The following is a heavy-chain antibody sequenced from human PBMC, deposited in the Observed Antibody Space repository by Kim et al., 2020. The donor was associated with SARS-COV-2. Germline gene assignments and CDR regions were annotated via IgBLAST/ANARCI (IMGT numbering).Heavy chain of an antibody. D-gene: IGHD6-19*01. CDR3: AKDQSSGWYWFDP. J-gene: IGHJ5*02. CDR2: IWYDGSNK. Sequence: GGSLRLSCAASGFTFSSYGMHWVRQAPGKGLGWVAVIWYDGSNKYYADSVKGRFTISRDNSKNTLYLQMNSLRAEDTAVYYCAKDQSSGWYWFDPWGQGTLVTVSS. V-gene: IGHV3-33*06. CDR1: GFTFSSYG.